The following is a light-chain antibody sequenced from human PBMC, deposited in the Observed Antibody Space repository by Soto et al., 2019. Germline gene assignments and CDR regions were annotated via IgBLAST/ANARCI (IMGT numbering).Light chain of an antibody. CDR1: QSVSTR. Sequence: DIQMTQSPSSLSASVGDRVTIICRASQSVSTRLAWYQQKPGKAPKVLIYDASSWAGGVPSRFTGSGSGTEFTLTISGLQPEDLGTYYCLQSYTTPRTFGQGTTVEIK. V-gene: IGKV1-5*02. CDR3: LQSYTTPRT. J-gene: IGKJ1*01. CDR2: DAS.